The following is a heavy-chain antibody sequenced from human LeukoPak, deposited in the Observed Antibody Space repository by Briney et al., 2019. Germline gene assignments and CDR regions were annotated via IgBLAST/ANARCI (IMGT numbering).Heavy chain of an antibody. CDR2: ISGSGGST. CDR1: GFTFSSYA. D-gene: IGHD1-26*01. V-gene: IGHV3-23*01. CDR3: AKGRRSGSYFSDFDY. J-gene: IGHJ4*02. Sequence: GGSLRLSCAASGFTFSSYAMSWVRQAPGKGLEWVSAISGSGGSTYYADSVKGRFTISRDNSKNTLYLQMNSLRAEDTAVYYCAKGRRSGSYFSDFDYWGQGTLVTVSS.